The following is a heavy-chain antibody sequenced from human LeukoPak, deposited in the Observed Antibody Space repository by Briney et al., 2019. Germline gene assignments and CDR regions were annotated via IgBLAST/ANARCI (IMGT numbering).Heavy chain of an antibody. V-gene: IGHV3-9*01. CDR3: AKALERRYYYYGMDV. Sequence: GRSLRLSCAASGFTFDDYAMHWVRQAPGKGLEWVSGISWNGGNIGYADSVKGRFTISRDNAKNSLFLQMNSLRAEDAALYYCAKALERRYYYYGMDVRGQGTTVTVSS. CDR2: ISWNGGNI. J-gene: IGHJ6*02. CDR1: GFTFDDYA. D-gene: IGHD1-1*01.